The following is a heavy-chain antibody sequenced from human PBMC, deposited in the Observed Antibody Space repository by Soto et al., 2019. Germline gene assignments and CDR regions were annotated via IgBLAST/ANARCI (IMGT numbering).Heavy chain of an antibody. Sequence: ASVKVSCKASGYTFTGYYMHWVRQAPGQGLEWMGWINPNSGGTNYAQKFQGWVTMTRDTSISTAYMELSRLRSDDTAIYYCRSSTSCYDESCVDVWGQGTMVTVSS. D-gene: IGHD2-2*01. CDR3: RSSTSCYDESCVDV. J-gene: IGHJ6*02. CDR2: INPNSGGT. V-gene: IGHV1-2*04. CDR1: GYTFTGYY.